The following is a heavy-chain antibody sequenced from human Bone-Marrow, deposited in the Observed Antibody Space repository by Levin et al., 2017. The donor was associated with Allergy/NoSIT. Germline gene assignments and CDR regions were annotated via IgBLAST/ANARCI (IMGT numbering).Heavy chain of an antibody. CDR2: IYYSGST. Sequence: ASETLSLTCTVSGDSMSSYYWSWIRQSPGKGLEWIGYIYYSGSTDYNPSLKSRVTISQDPSNNQFSLNLNSVTAADTALYYCARVGVYNNSHFGDAFDVWGQGTLVTVSS. CDR3: ARVGVYNNSHFGDAFDV. CDR1: GDSMSSYY. V-gene: IGHV4-59*01. D-gene: IGHD1-14*01. J-gene: IGHJ3*01.